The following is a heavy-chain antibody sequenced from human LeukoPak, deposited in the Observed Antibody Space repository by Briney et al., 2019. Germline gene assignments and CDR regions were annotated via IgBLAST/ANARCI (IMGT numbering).Heavy chain of an antibody. Sequence: GGSLRLSCAASGLTGSSNFMTWVRQAPGKGLEWVSAIYSGGSTFYAASVRGRFNISRDNSKKTMFLQMSSLRVEDAAVYYCASSGTASRGAMDVWGQGTTVTVSS. CDR3: ASSGTASRGAMDV. D-gene: IGHD1-1*01. CDR1: GLTGSSNF. CDR2: IYSGGST. J-gene: IGHJ6*02. V-gene: IGHV3-66*01.